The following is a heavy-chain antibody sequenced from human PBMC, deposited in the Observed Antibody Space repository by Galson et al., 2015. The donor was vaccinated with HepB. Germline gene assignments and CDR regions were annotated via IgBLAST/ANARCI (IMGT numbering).Heavy chain of an antibody. D-gene: IGHD6-13*01. Sequence: SVKVSCKASGYTFTSYATHWVRQAPGQRLEWMGWINAGNGNTKYSQKFQGRVTITRDTSASTAYMELSSLRSEDTAVYYCARDGGGIAAADDYYYYGMDVWGQGTTVTVSS. CDR2: INAGNGNT. J-gene: IGHJ6*02. V-gene: IGHV1-3*01. CDR1: GYTFTSYA. CDR3: ARDGGGIAAADDYYYYGMDV.